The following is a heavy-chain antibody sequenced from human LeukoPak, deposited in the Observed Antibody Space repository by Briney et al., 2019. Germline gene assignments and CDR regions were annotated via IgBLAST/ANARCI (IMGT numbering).Heavy chain of an antibody. CDR2: INAGNGQT. CDR3: ARAGVVEMATIGFDY. J-gene: IGHJ4*02. D-gene: IGHD5-24*01. V-gene: IGHV1-3*01. CDR1: GGTFSNYA. Sequence: ASVKVSCKASGGTFSNYAISWVRQAPGQGLEWMGWINAGNGQTKYSQKFQRRVTITRDTSASTAYMELSSLRSEDTAVYYCARAGVVEMATIGFDYWGQGTLVTVSS.